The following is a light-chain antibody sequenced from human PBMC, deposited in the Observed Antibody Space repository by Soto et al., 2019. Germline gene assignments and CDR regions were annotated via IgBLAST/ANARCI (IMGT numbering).Light chain of an antibody. CDR1: SRDVGSFNL. V-gene: IGLV2-23*02. CDR2: EVS. J-gene: IGLJ1*01. Sequence: QSALTQRASGSGSPGQSLTISCTGTSRDVGSFNLVCWYQQHPGKAPKLMIYEVSKRPSGVSNRFSGSKSANTASLTISGLPAEDEADYYCCSYAGSGTFPYVFGTGTKVTVL. CDR3: CSYAGSGTFPYV.